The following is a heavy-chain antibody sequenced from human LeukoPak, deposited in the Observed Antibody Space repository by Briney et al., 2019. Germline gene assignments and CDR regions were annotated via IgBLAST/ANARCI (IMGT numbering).Heavy chain of an antibody. D-gene: IGHD7-27*01. J-gene: IGHJ3*02. CDR1: GGSFSGYY. CDR3: ARLGFPLGAFDI. CDR2: INHSGSI. V-gene: IGHV4-34*01. Sequence: SETLSLTCAVYGGSFSGYYWSWIRQPPGKGLEWIGEINHSGSINYNPSLKSRVTISVDTSKNQFSLKLSSVTAADTAVYYCARLGFPLGAFDIWGQGTMVTVSS.